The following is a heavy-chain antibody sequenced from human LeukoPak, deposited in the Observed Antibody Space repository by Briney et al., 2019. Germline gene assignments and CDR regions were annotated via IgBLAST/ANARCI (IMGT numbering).Heavy chain of an antibody. CDR3: ARGPLLAIIRGWYFDL. V-gene: IGHV3-23*01. Sequence: GGSLRLSCAASGFTFSRYGMSWVRQAPGKGLEWVSGISGSGGSPYYADSVKGRFTISRDNSKNTLYLQVNSLRAEDTAVYYCARGPLLAIIRGWYFDLWGRGTLVTVSS. J-gene: IGHJ2*01. CDR2: ISGSGGSP. D-gene: IGHD2-15*01. CDR1: GFTFSRYG.